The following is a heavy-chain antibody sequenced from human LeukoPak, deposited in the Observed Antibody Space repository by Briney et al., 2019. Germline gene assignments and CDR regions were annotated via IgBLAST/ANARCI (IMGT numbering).Heavy chain of an antibody. D-gene: IGHD6-19*01. J-gene: IGHJ4*02. V-gene: IGHV3-23*01. Sequence: PGGSLRLSCAASGFTFSSYGMSWVRQAPGKGLEWVSAISGSGGSTYYADSVKGRFTISRDNSKNTLYLQMNSLRAEDTAVYYCAKAGRIAVATTLFDYWGQGTLVTVSS. CDR3: AKAGRIAVATTLFDY. CDR2: ISGSGGST. CDR1: GFTFSSYG.